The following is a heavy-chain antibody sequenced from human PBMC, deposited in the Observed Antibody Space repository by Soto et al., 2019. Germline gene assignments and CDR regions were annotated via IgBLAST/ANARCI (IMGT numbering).Heavy chain of an antibody. V-gene: IGHV3-30*18. CDR2: ISYDGSNK. Sequence: GGSLRLSCAASGFTFSSYGMHWVRQAPGKGLEWVAVISYDGSNKYYADSVKGRFTISRDNSKSTLYLQMNSLRAEDTAVYYCAKSKPGSSGWYYFDYWGQGTLVTV. J-gene: IGHJ4*02. CDR1: GFTFSSYG. D-gene: IGHD6-19*01. CDR3: AKSKPGSSGWYYFDY.